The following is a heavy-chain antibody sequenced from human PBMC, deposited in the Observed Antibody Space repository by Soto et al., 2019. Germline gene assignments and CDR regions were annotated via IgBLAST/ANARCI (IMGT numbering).Heavy chain of an antibody. V-gene: IGHV1-69*13. Sequence: GASVKVSCKASGGTFSSYAISWVRQAPGQGLEWMGGIIPIFGTANYAQKFQGRVTITADESTSTAYMELSSLRSEDTAVYYCARSEYSSGWYDYYYYYYGMDVWGQGTTVTVSS. CDR3: ARSEYSSGWYDYYYYYYGMDV. CDR1: GGTFSSYA. J-gene: IGHJ6*02. CDR2: IIPIFGTA. D-gene: IGHD6-19*01.